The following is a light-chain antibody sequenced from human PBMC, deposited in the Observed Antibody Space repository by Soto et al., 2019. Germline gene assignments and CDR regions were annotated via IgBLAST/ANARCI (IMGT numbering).Light chain of an antibody. Sequence: DIVMTXSXXXXXVXXXXXXTXXXXSXQTVLRSSNNKNHLAWYQQKPGQPPKLLISWASTRESGVPDRFSGSGSGTDFTLIISILQPEDVPTYFCQKFNGAQITFGQGTKVDI. V-gene: IGKV4-1*01. CDR2: WAS. CDR3: QKFNGAQIT. CDR1: QTVLRSSNNKNH. J-gene: IGKJ1*01.